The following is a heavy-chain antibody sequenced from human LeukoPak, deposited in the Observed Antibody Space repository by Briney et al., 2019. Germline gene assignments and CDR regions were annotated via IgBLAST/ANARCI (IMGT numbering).Heavy chain of an antibody. J-gene: IGHJ4*02. CDR1: GFTFSRYG. CDR3: AKADEMNMDY. Sequence: PGGSLRLSCAASGFTFSRYGVHWVRQAPGKGLEWVAVIWYDGSITYYADSVMGRFTISKDNSRNMLYLQMNSLRAEDTAVYYCAKADEMNMDYWGQGTLVTVSS. V-gene: IGHV3-33*06. CDR2: IWYDGSIT. D-gene: IGHD2/OR15-2a*01.